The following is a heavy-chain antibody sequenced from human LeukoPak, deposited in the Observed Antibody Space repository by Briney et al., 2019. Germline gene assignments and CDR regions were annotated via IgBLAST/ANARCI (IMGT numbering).Heavy chain of an antibody. CDR3: ARDPVFSDSSGYYFDY. Sequence: GRSLRLSCAASGFTFINYNMNWVRQAPGKRLECLAYISGSGSGIYYADSVKGRFTLSRDNAKNSLYLQMNSLRAEVTAVYYCARDPVFSDSSGYYFDYWGQGTLVTVSS. D-gene: IGHD3-22*01. V-gene: IGHV3-48*01. CDR2: ISGSGSGI. J-gene: IGHJ4*02. CDR1: GFTFINYN.